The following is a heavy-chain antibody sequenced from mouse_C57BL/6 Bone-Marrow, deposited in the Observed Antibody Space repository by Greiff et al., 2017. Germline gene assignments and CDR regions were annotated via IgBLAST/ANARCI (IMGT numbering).Heavy chain of an antibody. J-gene: IGHJ3*01. CDR2: IDPSDSYT. V-gene: IGHV1-69*01. Sequence: VQLQQPGAELVMPGASVKLSCKASGYTFTSYWMHWVKQRPGQGLEWIGEIDPSDSYTNYNQKFKGKSTLTVDKSSSTAYMQLSSLTSEDSAVYYCARALYDGYYGWFAYWGQGTLVTVSA. CDR3: ARALYDGYYGWFAY. D-gene: IGHD2-3*01. CDR1: GYTFTSYW.